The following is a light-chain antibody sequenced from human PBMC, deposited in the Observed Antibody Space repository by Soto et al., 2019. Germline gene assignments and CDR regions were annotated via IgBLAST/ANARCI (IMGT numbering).Light chain of an antibody. CDR1: QSISSW. V-gene: IGKV1-5*01. J-gene: IGKJ1*01. Sequence: IQMTKWPATLTASVGDRVTITCRASQSISSWLAWYQQKPGKAPKLLIYDASSLESGVPSRFSGSGSGTEFTLTISSLQPDDFATYYCQQSNKYPAAFGQGTKVDIK. CDR2: DAS. CDR3: QQSNKYPAA.